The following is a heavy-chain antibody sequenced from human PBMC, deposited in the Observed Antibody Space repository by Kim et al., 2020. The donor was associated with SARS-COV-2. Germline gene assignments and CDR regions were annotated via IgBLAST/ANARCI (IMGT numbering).Heavy chain of an antibody. D-gene: IGHD2-15*01. CDR3: AREVLDYYYGMDV. V-gene: IGHV3-53*04. J-gene: IGHJ6*02. Sequence: YADSVKGRFTISRHNSKNTLYLQMNSLRAEDTAVYYCAREVLDYYYGMDVWGQGTTVTVSS.